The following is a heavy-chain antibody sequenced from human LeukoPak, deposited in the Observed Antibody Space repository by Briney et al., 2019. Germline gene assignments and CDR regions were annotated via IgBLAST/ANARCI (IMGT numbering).Heavy chain of an antibody. Sequence: PGGSLRLSCAASGFTFSSYGMHRVRQAPGKGLEWVAFIRYDGSNKYYADSVKGRFTISRDNSKNTLYLQMNSLRAEDTAVYYCAKVFGFGELFTFYYFDYWGQGTLVTVSS. CDR3: AKVFGFGELFTFYYFDY. D-gene: IGHD3-10*01. V-gene: IGHV3-30*02. CDR2: IRYDGSNK. J-gene: IGHJ4*02. CDR1: GFTFSSYG.